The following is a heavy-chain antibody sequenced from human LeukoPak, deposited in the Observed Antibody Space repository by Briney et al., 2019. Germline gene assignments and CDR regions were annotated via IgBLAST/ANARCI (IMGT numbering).Heavy chain of an antibody. J-gene: IGHJ4*02. D-gene: IGHD2-15*01. CDR3: ARDQPNCSGGSCYGEFFDY. V-gene: IGHV1-69*13. Sequence: ASVKVSCKASGGTFSSYAISWVRQAPGQGLEWMGGIIPIFGTANYAQKFQGRVTTTADESTSTAYMELSSLRSEDTAVYYCARDQPNCSGGSCYGEFFDYWGQGTLVTVSS. CDR1: GGTFSSYA. CDR2: IIPIFGTA.